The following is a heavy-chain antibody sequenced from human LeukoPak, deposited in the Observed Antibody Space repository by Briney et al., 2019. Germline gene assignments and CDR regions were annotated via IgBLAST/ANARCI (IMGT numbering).Heavy chain of an antibody. J-gene: IGHJ4*02. D-gene: IGHD2-15*01. CDR3: ANHCSGGTCYRYYLDH. Sequence: PSQTLSLTCTVSGASISSGGYYWSWLRQHPAKGLEWIGYIYYTGSTYYNPSLKSRVTMSVDTSKNQFSLTLSSVTAADTGVYYCANHCSGGTCYRYYLDHWGQGTLVTVSA. CDR2: IYYTGST. V-gene: IGHV4-31*03. CDR1: GASISSGGYY.